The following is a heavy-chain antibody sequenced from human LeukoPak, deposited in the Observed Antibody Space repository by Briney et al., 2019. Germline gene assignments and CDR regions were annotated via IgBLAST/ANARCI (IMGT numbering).Heavy chain of an antibody. CDR2: IYPGDSDT. Sequence: GESLKISCEGSGYSFTSYWIGWVRQMPGKGLEWMGIIYPGDSDTRYSPSFQGQVTISADKSISTAYLQWSSLKASDIAMYYCARHAGLKPDYGDYVCDAFDIWGQGTMVTVSS. CDR1: GYSFTSYW. V-gene: IGHV5-51*01. D-gene: IGHD4-17*01. J-gene: IGHJ3*02. CDR3: ARHAGLKPDYGDYVCDAFDI.